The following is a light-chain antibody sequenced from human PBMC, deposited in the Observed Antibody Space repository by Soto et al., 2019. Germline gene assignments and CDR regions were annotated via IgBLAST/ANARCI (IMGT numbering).Light chain of an antibody. CDR1: QSVGSF. Sequence: EIVLTQSPATLSLSPGERATLSCRASQSVGSFLTWYQQKPGQVPRLLIYDASNRATGIPARFSGSGSGTDFTLTISSLEPEDFAVYFCKQRTNWRITFGGGTKVEVK. CDR3: KQRTNWRIT. V-gene: IGKV3-11*01. J-gene: IGKJ4*01. CDR2: DAS.